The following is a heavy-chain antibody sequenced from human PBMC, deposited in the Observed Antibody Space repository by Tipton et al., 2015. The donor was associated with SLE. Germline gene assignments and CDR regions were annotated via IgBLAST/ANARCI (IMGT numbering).Heavy chain of an antibody. CDR2: IYYSGST. V-gene: IGHV4-59*01. J-gene: IGHJ4*02. CDR3: ARSGTGDHRVDY. D-gene: IGHD7-27*01. CDR1: GGSISSYY. Sequence: TLSLTCTVSGGSISSYYWSWIRQPPGKGLEWIGYIYYSGSTNYNPSLTSRVTISVDTSKNQFSLKLSSVTAADTAVYYCARSGTGDHRVDYWGQGTLVTVSS.